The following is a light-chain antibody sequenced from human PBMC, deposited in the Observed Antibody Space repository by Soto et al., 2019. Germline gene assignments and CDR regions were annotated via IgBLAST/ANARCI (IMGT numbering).Light chain of an antibody. J-gene: IGLJ2*01. V-gene: IGLV2-14*01. Sequence: QSARTQPASVSGSPGQSITISCTGTSSDIGNYDFVSWYQQVPGTAPKAMIYEVSSRPSGVSNRFSGSKSGNTASLTISGLQAEDEAYYYCSSYTTSTSFILFGGGTKLTVL. CDR2: EVS. CDR3: SSYTTSTSFIL. CDR1: SSDIGNYDF.